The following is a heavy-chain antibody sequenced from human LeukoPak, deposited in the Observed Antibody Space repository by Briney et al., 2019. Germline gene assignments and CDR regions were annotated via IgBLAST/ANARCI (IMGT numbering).Heavy chain of an antibody. Sequence: PTQTLSLTCTVSGGSISSGNYYWSWIRQPAGKGLEWIGRVYASGSTDYNPSLNSRVTISVDTSNNQFSLKLSSVTAADTAVYYCARVNPDLDHFDYWGQGTLVTVSS. J-gene: IGHJ4*02. CDR1: GGSISSGNYY. CDR2: VYASGST. CDR3: ARVNPDLDHFDY. V-gene: IGHV4-61*02.